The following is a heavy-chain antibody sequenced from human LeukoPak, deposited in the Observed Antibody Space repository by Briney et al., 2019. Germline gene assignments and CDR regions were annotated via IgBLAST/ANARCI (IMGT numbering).Heavy chain of an antibody. D-gene: IGHD4-17*01. Sequence: SETLSLICTVSGGSISKYYWSWIRQSPGKGLEWIGYICYSGSTIYNPSLKSRVTISVDTSKNQFSLNLTSVTAADTAVYFCTRSRSINYGDYGWFFYWGQGTLVTVS. CDR2: ICYSGST. J-gene: IGHJ4*02. V-gene: IGHV4-59*08. CDR3: TRSRSINYGDYGWFFY. CDR1: GGSISKYY.